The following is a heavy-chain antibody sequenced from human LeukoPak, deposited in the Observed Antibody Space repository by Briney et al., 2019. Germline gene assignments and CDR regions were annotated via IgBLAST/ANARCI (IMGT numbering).Heavy chain of an antibody. CDR3: ANDMASASYWYFDL. V-gene: IGHV3-30*18. CDR1: GFTFSSYG. D-gene: IGHD2-2*01. Sequence: GGSLRLSCAASGFTFSSYGMHWVRQAPGKGLEWVAVISYDGSNKYYADSVKGRFTISRDNSKNTLYLQMNSLRAEDTAVYYCANDMASASYWYFDLWGRGTLVTVSS. CDR2: ISYDGSNK. J-gene: IGHJ2*01.